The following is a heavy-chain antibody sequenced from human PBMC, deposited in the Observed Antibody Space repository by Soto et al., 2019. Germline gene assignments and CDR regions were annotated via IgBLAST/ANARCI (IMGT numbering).Heavy chain of an antibody. Sequence: QVHLVQSGAEVKKSGSSVKVSCKASGGTFTTSAITWVRQAPGQGLEWMGGFIPIFGRANYAQRFQGRVTITADESTTTAYMELTSLTSEDTAVYFCASGGSGGGPVSFYSYGMDVWGQGTTFTVSS. J-gene: IGHJ6*02. V-gene: IGHV1-69*01. CDR2: FIPIFGRA. CDR1: GGTFTTSA. D-gene: IGHD2-15*01. CDR3: ASGGSGGGPVSFYSYGMDV.